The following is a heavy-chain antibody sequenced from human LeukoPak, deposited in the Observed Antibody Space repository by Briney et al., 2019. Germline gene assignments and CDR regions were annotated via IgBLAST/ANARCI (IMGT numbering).Heavy chain of an antibody. V-gene: IGHV3-30*18. J-gene: IGHJ6*02. D-gene: IGHD6-6*01. CDR3: AKDLAARHYYYYYGMDV. CDR1: GFTFSSYG. CDR2: ISYDGSNK. Sequence: GGSLRLSCAASGFTFSSYGMHWVRQAPGKGLEWVAVISYDGSNKYYADSVKGRFTISRDNSKNTLYLQMNSLRAEDTAVYYCAKDLAARHYYYYYGMDVWGQGTTVTASS.